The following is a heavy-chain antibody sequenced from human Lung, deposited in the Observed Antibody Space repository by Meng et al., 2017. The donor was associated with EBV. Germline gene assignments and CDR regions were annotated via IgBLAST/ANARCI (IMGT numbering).Heavy chain of an antibody. CDR2: IPSDGSHNK. V-gene: IGHV3-30*18. CDR3: AKDLSGRFDP. D-gene: IGHD1-14*01. CDR1: GLFLSNYG. Sequence: QRHLGEWGGGVVQLGGSLRLSCADSGLFLSNYGFTWVRQAPGKGPEWVAIIPSDGSHNKYYADSVKGRFTISRDNSKNTLYLQMNSLRTDDTAVYYCAKDLSGRFDPWGQGTLVTVSS. J-gene: IGHJ5*02.